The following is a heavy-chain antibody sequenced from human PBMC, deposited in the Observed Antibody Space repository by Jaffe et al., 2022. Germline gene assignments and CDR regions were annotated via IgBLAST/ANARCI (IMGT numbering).Heavy chain of an antibody. V-gene: IGHV3-23*01. CDR3: AKDFGGDYVWPYI. CDR1: GFSFSTYA. Sequence: EVQLLESGGGLVQPGGSLRLSCVASGFSFSTYAMSWVRQAPGKGLEWVSVIESGGYTYYADSVKGRFTISRDNSKNTLYLQMHSLRAEDTAVYYCAKDFGGDYVWPYIWGQGTMVTVSS. D-gene: IGHD3-16*01. J-gene: IGHJ3*02. CDR2: IESGGYT.